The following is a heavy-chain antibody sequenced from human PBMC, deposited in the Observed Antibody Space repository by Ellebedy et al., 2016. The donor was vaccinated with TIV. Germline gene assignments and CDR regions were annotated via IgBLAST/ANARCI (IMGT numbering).Heavy chain of an antibody. D-gene: IGHD4-17*01. CDR1: GFTFSSYA. Sequence: GESLKISCAASGFTFSSYAMSWVRQAPGKGLEWVSAISGSGGSTYYADSVKGRFTISRDNSKNTLYLQMNSLRAEDTAVYYCAKVAIYYGDVPSGHFDYWGQGTLVTVSS. J-gene: IGHJ4*02. V-gene: IGHV3-23*01. CDR2: ISGSGGST. CDR3: AKVAIYYGDVPSGHFDY.